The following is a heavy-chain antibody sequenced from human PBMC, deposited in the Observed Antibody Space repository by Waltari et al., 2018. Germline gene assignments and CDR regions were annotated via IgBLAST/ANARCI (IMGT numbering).Heavy chain of an antibody. CDR3: ARRPFSSGWNDHYYMDV. V-gene: IGHV4-34*01. D-gene: IGHD6-19*01. Sequence: QVQLQQWGAGLLKPSETLSLTCAVYGGSFSGYYWSWIRQPPGKGLEWIGEINHSGSTNYTPSLKSRVTISVDTSKNQFSLKLSSVTAADTAVYYCARRPFSSGWNDHYYMDVWGKGTTVTVSS. CDR2: INHSGST. J-gene: IGHJ6*03. CDR1: GGSFSGYY.